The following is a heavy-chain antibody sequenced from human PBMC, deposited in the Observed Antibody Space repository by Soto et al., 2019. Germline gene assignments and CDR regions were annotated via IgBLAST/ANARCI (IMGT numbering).Heavy chain of an antibody. J-gene: IGHJ5*02. Sequence: PSETLSLTCTVSGGSISSGGYYWSWIRQHPGKGLEWIGYIYYSGSTYYNPSLKSRVTISVDTSKNQFSLKLSSVTAADTAVYYCARGTGYSSSRDWFDPLGQGTLVTVSS. CDR3: ARGTGYSSSRDWFDP. CDR2: IYYSGST. D-gene: IGHD6-13*01. CDR1: GGSISSGGYY. V-gene: IGHV4-31*03.